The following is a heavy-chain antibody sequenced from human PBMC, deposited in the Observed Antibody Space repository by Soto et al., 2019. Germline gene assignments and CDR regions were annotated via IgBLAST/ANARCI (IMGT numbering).Heavy chain of an antibody. D-gene: IGHD3-22*01. Sequence: EASVKVSCKASGYTFTSYGISWVRQAPGQGLEWMGWINPNSGGTNYAQKFQGWVTMTRDTSISTAYMELSRLRSDDTAVYYCARGIDSWYYYDSSGPKFDYWGQGTLVTVSS. V-gene: IGHV1-2*04. CDR1: GYTFTSYG. CDR3: ARGIDSWYYYDSSGPKFDY. J-gene: IGHJ4*02. CDR2: INPNSGGT.